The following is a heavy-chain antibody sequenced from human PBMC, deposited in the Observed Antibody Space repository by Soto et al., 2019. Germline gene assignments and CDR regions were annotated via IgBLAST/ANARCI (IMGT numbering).Heavy chain of an antibody. J-gene: IGHJ5*02. Sequence: PSDSLSLACTGSGASVCVWDWGWIRKSAGKGLEWVGRIYATGTTDYNPSPKRRVMMSVHTSKKQYSLKLRSVAAADTAVYYCVRDGTKTLRAWFDPWGQGILVTVSS. CDR3: VRDGTKTLRAWFDP. V-gene: IGHV4-4*07. CDR2: IYATGTT. CDR1: GASVCVWD. D-gene: IGHD1-1*01.